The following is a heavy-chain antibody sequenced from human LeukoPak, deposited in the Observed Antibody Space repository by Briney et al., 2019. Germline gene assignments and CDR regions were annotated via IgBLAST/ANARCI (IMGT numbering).Heavy chain of an antibody. CDR3: ASMITFGGVIVAP. V-gene: IGHV3-74*01. D-gene: IGHD3-16*02. CDR2: INSDGSST. CDR1: GFTFSSYW. J-gene: IGHJ4*02. Sequence: GGSLRLSCAASGFTFSSYWMHWVRQAPGKGLVWVSRINSDGSSTSYADSVKGRFTISRDNAENTLYLQMNSLRAEDTAVYYCASMITFGGVIVAPGGQGTLVTVSS.